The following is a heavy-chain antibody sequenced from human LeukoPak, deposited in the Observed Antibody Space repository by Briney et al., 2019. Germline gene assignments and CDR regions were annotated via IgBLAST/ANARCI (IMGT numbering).Heavy chain of an antibody. CDR1: GFTVSSNS. V-gene: IGHV3-53*01. J-gene: IGHJ4*02. Sequence: GGSLRLSCTVSGFTVSSNSMSWVRQAPGKGLEWVSFIYSDNTHYSDSVKGRFTISRDNSKNTRYLQMNSLRAEDTAVYYCARRAGAYSHPYDYWGQGTLVTVSS. CDR3: ARRAGAYSHPYDY. CDR2: IYSDNT. D-gene: IGHD4/OR15-4a*01.